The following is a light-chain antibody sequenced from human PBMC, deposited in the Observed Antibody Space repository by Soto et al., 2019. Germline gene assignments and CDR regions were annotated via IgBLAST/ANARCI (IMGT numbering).Light chain of an antibody. CDR2: DAS. CDR3: QHRTNWPPVT. CDR1: QSVGSH. Sequence: EIVLTQSPATLSLSPGERATLSCRASQSVGSHLAWYQQKPGQAPRLLIYDASTRATGIPARFSGSGSGRAFTLTISSLEPEDFAVYNCQHRTNWPPVTFGQGTRLEIK. V-gene: IGKV3-11*02. J-gene: IGKJ5*01.